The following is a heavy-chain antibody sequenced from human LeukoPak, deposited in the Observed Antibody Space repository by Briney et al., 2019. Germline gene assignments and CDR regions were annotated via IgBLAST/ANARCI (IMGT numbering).Heavy chain of an antibody. V-gene: IGHV3-23*01. J-gene: IGHJ4*02. D-gene: IGHD4-17*01. CDR2: ISHNGDNT. CDR3: AKDLTTWDY. CDR1: GFTFRSYT. Sequence: GGSLRLSCAASGFTFRSYTMNWVRQAPGKGLEWVSTISHNGDNTYYADSVKGRFTISRDNSKNTLYLQMNSLRAEDTAVYYCAKDLTTWDYWGQGTLVTVSS.